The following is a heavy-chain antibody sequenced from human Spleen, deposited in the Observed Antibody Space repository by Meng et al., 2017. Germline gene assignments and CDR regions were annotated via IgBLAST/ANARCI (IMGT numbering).Heavy chain of an antibody. CDR2: INPDGSST. CDR1: GFTFSRYW. V-gene: IGHV3-74*01. Sequence: EVQPVESGGRLVQPGGSLRLSCAASGFTFSRYWMHWVRQVPGQGLVWVSRINPDGSSTSYADSVKGRFTISRDNAKNTLYLQMTSLRAEDTAVYYCASGGHYFGSWGQGSLVTVSS. J-gene: IGHJ4*02. D-gene: IGHD3-16*01. CDR3: ASGGHYFGS.